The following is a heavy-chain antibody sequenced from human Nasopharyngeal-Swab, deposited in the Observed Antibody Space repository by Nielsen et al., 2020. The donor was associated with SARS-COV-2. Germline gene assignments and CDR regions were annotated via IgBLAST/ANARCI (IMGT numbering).Heavy chain of an antibody. V-gene: IGHV3-74*01. J-gene: IGHJ4*02. Sequence: GGSLRLSCVASGVTFSKYWMHWVRQAPGKGLVWVSRVNQDGSRTDYADFVRGRFTISRDNAKNTLYLQMNSLRVEDTAVYYCVKHQGSSSDQWGQGTLVTVSS. CDR3: VKHQGSSSDQ. CDR1: GVTFSKYW. CDR2: VNQDGSRT.